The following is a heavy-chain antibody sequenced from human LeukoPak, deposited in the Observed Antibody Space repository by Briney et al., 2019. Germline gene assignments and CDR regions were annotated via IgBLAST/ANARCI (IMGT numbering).Heavy chain of an antibody. CDR2: FYHSGST. J-gene: IGHJ4*02. CDR1: GGSISSSYW. D-gene: IGHD2-2*01. CDR3: ARFRFCSGTPCFYDFDY. V-gene: IGHV4-4*02. Sequence: SETLSLTCAVSGGSISSSYWWSWVRQPPGKGLEWIAEFYHSGSTNYNPSLRGRATISVDTSKNQFSLKLSSVTAADTAVYYCARFRFCSGTPCFYDFDYWGQGILATVSS.